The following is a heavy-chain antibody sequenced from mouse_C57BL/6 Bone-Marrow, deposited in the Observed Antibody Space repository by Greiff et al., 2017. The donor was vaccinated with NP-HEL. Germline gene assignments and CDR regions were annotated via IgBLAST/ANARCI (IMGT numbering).Heavy chain of an antibody. CDR3: ARLAFITTVVEKFAY. J-gene: IGHJ3*01. Sequence: EVKLQESGGDLVKPGGFLKLSCAASGFTFSSYGMSLVRQTPDKRLEWVATISSGGSYTYYPDSVKGRFTISRDNAHNTLYLQMSSLKSEDTDMYYCARLAFITTVVEKFAYWGQGTLVTVSA. V-gene: IGHV5-6*01. CDR1: GFTFSSYG. CDR2: ISSGGSYT. D-gene: IGHD1-1*01.